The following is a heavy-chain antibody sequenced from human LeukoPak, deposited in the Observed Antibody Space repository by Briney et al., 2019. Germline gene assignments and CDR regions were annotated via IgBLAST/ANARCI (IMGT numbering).Heavy chain of an antibody. D-gene: IGHD2-21*01. V-gene: IGHV1-69*13. CDR1: GGTFSRYA. J-gene: IGHJ3*02. CDR3: ARDTTSIAYCGGDCYSDAFDI. Sequence: SVNVSYKASGGTFSRYAISWVRQAPGQGLEWMGGIIPIFCTANYAQKFQGRVTITADESASTAYMELSSLRSEDTAVYYCARDTTSIAYCGGDCYSDAFDIWGQGTMVTVSS. CDR2: IIPIFCTA.